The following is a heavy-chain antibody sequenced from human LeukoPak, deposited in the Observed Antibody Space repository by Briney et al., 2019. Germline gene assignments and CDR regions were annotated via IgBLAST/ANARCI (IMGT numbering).Heavy chain of an antibody. J-gene: IGHJ3*02. Sequence: SETLSLTCTVSGGSINNYYWSWIRQPAGKGLEWIGRIYTRGSTNYNPSLKSRVTMSVDTSKNQSSLKLSSVTAADTAVYYCARGRYCSADICSGGDAFDIWGQGTMVSVSS. CDR1: GGSINNYY. V-gene: IGHV4-4*07. CDR2: IYTRGST. CDR3: ARGRYCSADICSGGDAFDI. D-gene: IGHD2-15*01.